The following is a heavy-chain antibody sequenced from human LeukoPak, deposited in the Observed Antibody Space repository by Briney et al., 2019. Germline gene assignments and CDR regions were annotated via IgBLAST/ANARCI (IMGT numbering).Heavy chain of an antibody. CDR1: GFTFTTFW. V-gene: IGHV3-74*01. CDR2: INHDGRNT. Sequence: PGGSLRLSCATSGFTFTTFWMHWVRQAPGKGLVWVSRINHDGRNTNYADSVKGRFTISRDNANNTLYLQMNSLRAEDTAVYYCARGSPNFDYWGQGTLVTVSS. CDR3: ARGSPNFDY. J-gene: IGHJ4*02.